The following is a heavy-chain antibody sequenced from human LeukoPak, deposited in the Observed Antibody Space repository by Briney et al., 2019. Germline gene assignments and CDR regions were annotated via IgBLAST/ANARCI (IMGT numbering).Heavy chain of an antibody. Sequence: ASVKVSCKPSGYIFIGYYMHWMRQAPGQGLEWMGWINLSTGDTNYAQKFQGRVTMTRDTSIRTAYMEMSRLRYDDTALYYCAIWAGGNAPVASFDCWGQGTLVTVSS. J-gene: IGHJ4*02. CDR2: INLSTGDT. CDR3: AIWAGGNAPVASFDC. D-gene: IGHD3-16*01. V-gene: IGHV1-2*02. CDR1: GYIFIGYY.